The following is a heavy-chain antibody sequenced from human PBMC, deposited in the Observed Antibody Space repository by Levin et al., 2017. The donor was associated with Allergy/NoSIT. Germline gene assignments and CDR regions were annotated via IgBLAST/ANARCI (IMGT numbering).Heavy chain of an antibody. CDR3: ARDNIGLPDAFDI. J-gene: IGHJ3*02. CDR1: GFTFDDYA. CDR2: LLFPLFLL. D-gene: IGHD3-10*01. Sequence: LSFSASGFTFDDYAMHWVRQAPGPFLSFFSFLLFPLFLLSSPDSVKGRFTISRDNAKNSLYLQMNSLRTEDTALYYCARDNIGLPDAFDIWGQGTMVIVSS. V-gene: IGHV3-9*01.